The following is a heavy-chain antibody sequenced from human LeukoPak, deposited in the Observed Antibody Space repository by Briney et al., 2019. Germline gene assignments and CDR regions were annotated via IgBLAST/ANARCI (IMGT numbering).Heavy chain of an antibody. CDR1: GFTFSGYA. Sequence: GGSLRLSCAAAGFTFSGYAMHRVRQAPGKGLEWVAFISDDGNKEDYADSVKGRFTISRDNSKNTLYLQMNSLRPEDTAVYYCARNRGASGYYWVDYWGQGRLVSVCS. D-gene: IGHD3-22*01. J-gene: IGHJ4*02. V-gene: IGHV3-30-3*01. CDR2: ISDDGNKE. CDR3: ARNRGASGYYWVDY.